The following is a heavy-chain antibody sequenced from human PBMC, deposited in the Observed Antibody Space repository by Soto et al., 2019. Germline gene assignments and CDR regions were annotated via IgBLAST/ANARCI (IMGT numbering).Heavy chain of an antibody. Sequence: GGSLRLSCAASGFTFISYAIIWFRQSPGKGLEWVSAVGGSGGSTDYLDSVKGRFTISRDNSKNTLYLQMNSLRAEDTAVYYCAKLQAYSYGPGAYFDYWGQGTLVTVSS. CDR2: VGGSGGST. CDR1: GFTFISYA. CDR3: AKLQAYSYGPGAYFDY. V-gene: IGHV3-23*01. D-gene: IGHD5-18*01. J-gene: IGHJ4*02.